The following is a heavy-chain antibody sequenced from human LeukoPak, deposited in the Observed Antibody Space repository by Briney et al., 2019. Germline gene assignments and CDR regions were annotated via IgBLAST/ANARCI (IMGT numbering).Heavy chain of an antibody. CDR3: AAGWVCSGGSCYYYFDY. CDR1: GFTFTSSA. CDR2: IVVGSGST. Sequence: SVKVSCKASGFTFTSSAMQWVRQARGQRLEWIGWIVVGSGSTNYAQKFQERVTITRDMSTSTAYMELSSLRSEDTAVYYCAAGWVCSGGSCYYYFDYWGQGTLVTVSS. V-gene: IGHV1-58*02. D-gene: IGHD2-15*01. J-gene: IGHJ4*02.